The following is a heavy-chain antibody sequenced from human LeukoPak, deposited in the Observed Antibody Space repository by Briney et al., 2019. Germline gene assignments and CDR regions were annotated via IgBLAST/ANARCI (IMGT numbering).Heavy chain of an antibody. Sequence: GGSLRLSCAASGFTVSSDYMSWVRQAPGKGLEWVSVIYSGGSTYYADSVKGRFTISRDNSKNTLYLQMNSLRAEDTAVYYCARSKPKELLFDYWGQGTLVTVSS. CDR3: ARSKPKELLFDY. V-gene: IGHV3-66*01. D-gene: IGHD1-26*01. CDR2: IYSGGST. CDR1: GFTVSSDY. J-gene: IGHJ4*02.